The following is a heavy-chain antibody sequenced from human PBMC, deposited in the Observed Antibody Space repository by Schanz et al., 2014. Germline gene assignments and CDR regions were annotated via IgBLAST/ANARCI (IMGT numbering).Heavy chain of an antibody. Sequence: QVQLVQSGGEVKKPGASVKVSCKASGYTFTVYYIHWMRQAPGQGLEWLGRFTHISQKFQGRVTMTRDTSSTTAYMELNSLRSDDTAVYYCVRELSGGTFDYWGQGALVTVSS. D-gene: IGHD1-1*01. V-gene: IGHV1-2*06. J-gene: IGHJ4*02. CDR2: FT. CDR3: VRELSGGTFDY. CDR1: GYTFTVYY.